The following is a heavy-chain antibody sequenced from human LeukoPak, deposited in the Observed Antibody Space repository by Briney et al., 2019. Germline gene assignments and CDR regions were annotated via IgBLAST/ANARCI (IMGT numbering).Heavy chain of an antibody. D-gene: IGHD3-3*01. J-gene: IGHJ4*02. Sequence: PSETLSLTCAVYGGSFSGYYWSWIRQPPGKGLEWIGEINHSGSTNYNPSLKSRGTISVDTSKNQFSLKLSSVTAADTAVYYCARELDFWSGYYRNSRYYFDYWGQGTLVTVSS. CDR2: INHSGST. CDR1: GGSFSGYY. CDR3: ARELDFWSGYYRNSRYYFDY. V-gene: IGHV4-34*01.